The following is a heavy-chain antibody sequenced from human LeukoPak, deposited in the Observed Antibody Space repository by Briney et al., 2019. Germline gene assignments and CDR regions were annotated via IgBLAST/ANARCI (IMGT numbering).Heavy chain of an antibody. Sequence: SETLSLTCTVSGGSISSYYWSWIRQPAGKGLEWIGRIYTSGSTNYNPSLKSRVTISVDTSKNQFSLKLSSVTAADTAVYYCARVGTPGIAAAAHFDYWGQGTLVTVSS. CDR3: ARVGTPGIAAAAHFDY. V-gene: IGHV4-4*07. J-gene: IGHJ4*02. D-gene: IGHD6-13*01. CDR2: IYTSGST. CDR1: GGSISSYY.